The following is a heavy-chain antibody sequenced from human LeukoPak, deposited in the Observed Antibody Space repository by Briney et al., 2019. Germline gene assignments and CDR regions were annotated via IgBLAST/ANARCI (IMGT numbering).Heavy chain of an antibody. CDR3: ARLGQVVRGVIITYYYYYMDV. CDR1: GFTFSSYW. D-gene: IGHD3-10*01. Sequence: PGGSLRLSCAASGFTFSSYWMSWIRQPPGKGLEWIGEINHSGSTNYNPSLKSRVTISVDTSKNQFSLKLSSVTAADTAVYYCARLGQVVRGVIITYYYYYMDVWGKGTKVTISS. J-gene: IGHJ6*03. CDR2: INHSGST. V-gene: IGHV4-34*01.